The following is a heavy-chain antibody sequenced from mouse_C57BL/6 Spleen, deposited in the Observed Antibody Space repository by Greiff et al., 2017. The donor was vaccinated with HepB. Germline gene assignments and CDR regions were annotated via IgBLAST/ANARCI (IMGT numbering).Heavy chain of an antibody. V-gene: IGHV1-50*01. Sequence: VQLQQSGAELVKPGASVKLSCKASGYTFTSYWMQWVKQRPGQGLEWIGEIDPSDSYTNYNQKFKGKATLTVDTSSSTAYMQLSSLTSEDSAVYYCARIITTVVAFDYWGQGTTLTVSS. J-gene: IGHJ2*01. CDR3: ARIITTVVAFDY. CDR2: IDPSDSYT. CDR1: GYTFTSYW. D-gene: IGHD1-1*01.